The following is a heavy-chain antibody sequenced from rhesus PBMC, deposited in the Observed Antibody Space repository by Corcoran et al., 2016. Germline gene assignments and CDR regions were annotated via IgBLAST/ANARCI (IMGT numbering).Heavy chain of an antibody. CDR3: AREGGWERGGY. CDR1: GASISCSL. CDR2: INGNRGSN. J-gene: IGHJ4*01. Sequence: VQLPESGPGLVTPSETLSLTCAFSGASISCSLCSWIGQPPGKGVAWFGEINGNRGSNYYNPSLKSRVTISKDEAKNQFSLKLSSVTAADTAVYYCAREGGWERGGYWGQGVLVTVSS. V-gene: IGHV4-80*01. D-gene: IGHD1-44*02.